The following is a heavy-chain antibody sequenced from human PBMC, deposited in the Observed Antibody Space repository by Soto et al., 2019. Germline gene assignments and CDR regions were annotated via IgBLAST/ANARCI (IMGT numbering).Heavy chain of an antibody. CDR2: ISAYNGNT. CDR1: GYTFTSYG. V-gene: IGHV1-18*03. CDR3: ARGNIAVFWAFDI. D-gene: IGHD3-3*01. J-gene: IGHJ3*02. Sequence: QVQLVQSVAEGNKPGASVKVSCKASGYTFTSYGISWVRQAPGPGLEWMGWISAYNGNTNYAQKLQGRVTMTTDTATSKGNLELRSRRTDAMAVYYCARGNIAVFWAFDIWVNGTMVNVSS.